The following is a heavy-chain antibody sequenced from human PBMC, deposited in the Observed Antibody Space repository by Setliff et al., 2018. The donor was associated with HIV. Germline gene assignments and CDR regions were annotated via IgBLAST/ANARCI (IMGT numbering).Heavy chain of an antibody. CDR3: AKEERWFGEYYFDS. V-gene: IGHV4-39*07. CDR2: LFHSVP. D-gene: IGHD3-10*01. CDR1: GVSMSSSDYY. J-gene: IGHJ4*02. Sequence: PSETLSLTCTVSGVSMSSSDYYWGWIRQPPGKGLEWIGSLFHSVPYFNPSLQSRVTVSLDTSKNQFLLKLTSVTAADTAVYYCAKEERWFGEYYFDSWGQGTVVTVSS.